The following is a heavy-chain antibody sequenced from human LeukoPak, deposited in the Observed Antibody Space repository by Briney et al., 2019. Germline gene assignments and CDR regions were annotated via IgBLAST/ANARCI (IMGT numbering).Heavy chain of an antibody. CDR2: IIPIFGTA. V-gene: IGHV1-69*05. Sequence: SVKVSCKASGYTFTTYGISWVRQAPGQGLEWMGGIIPIFGTANYAQKFQGRVTITTDESTSTAYMELSSLRSEDTAVYYCARPSPSASSYYYYMDVWGKGTTVTVSS. CDR3: ARPSPSASSYYYYMDV. D-gene: IGHD2-2*01. CDR1: GYTFTTYG. J-gene: IGHJ6*03.